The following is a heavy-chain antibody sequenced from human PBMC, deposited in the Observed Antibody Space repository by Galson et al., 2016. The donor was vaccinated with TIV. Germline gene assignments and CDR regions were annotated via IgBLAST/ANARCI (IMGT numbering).Heavy chain of an antibody. Sequence: VKVSCKVSGYIFTERFIHWVRQAPGGRPEWVGRVDPDNGETLYAEKFQGRVTMAADTSGDTAFMELSNLRSEDTAFFYCTTGGGSSGSYYFDFWGLGTLVTVSS. J-gene: IGHJ4*02. D-gene: IGHD5-12*01. V-gene: IGHV1-69-2*01. CDR1: GYIFTERF. CDR2: VDPDNGET. CDR3: TTGGGSSGSYYFDF.